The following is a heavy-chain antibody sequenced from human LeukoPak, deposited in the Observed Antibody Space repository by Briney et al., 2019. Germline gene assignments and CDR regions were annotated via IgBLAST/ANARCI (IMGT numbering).Heavy chain of an antibody. CDR1: GGSISSSSYY. CDR2: IYYSGST. V-gene: IGHV4-39*01. J-gene: IGHJ5*02. CDR3: ASHMTTVTRGWFDP. D-gene: IGHD4-17*01. Sequence: PSETLSLTCTVSGGSISSSSYYWGWIRQPPGKGLEWIGSIYYSGSTYYNPSLKSRVTISVDTSKNQFSLKVSSVTAAGTAVYYCASHMTTVTRGWFDPWGQGTLVTVSS.